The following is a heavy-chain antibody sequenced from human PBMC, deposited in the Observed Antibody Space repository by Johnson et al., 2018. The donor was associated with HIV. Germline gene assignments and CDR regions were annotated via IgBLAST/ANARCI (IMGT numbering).Heavy chain of an antibody. D-gene: IGHD6-13*01. V-gene: IGHV3-30*04. CDR2: TSSDGTNK. Sequence: QVQLVESGGGVVQPGRSLRLSCAASGFTFSTYPMHWVRQAPGKGLEWVAVTSSDGTNKYYADSVKGRFTISRDNSKNTLYLQMNSLRAEDKAVYYCARVTTPQTSDRIADAFDIWGQGTMVTVSS. CDR1: GFTFSTYP. CDR3: ARVTTPQTSDRIADAFDI. J-gene: IGHJ3*02.